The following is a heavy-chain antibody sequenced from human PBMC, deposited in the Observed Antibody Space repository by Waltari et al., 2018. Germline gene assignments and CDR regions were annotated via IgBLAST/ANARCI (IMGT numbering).Heavy chain of an antibody. Sequence: EVQLVESGGDLVQPGRSLRLSCAASGFNFHSYAMHWVRQAPGKGLELVSSISWNSNNIVYADSVQGRFTTSRDSAKSSLYLEMNNLRPEDTALYFCAKDRVRSPGYYGMDVWGQGTTVTVSS. J-gene: IGHJ6*02. CDR3: AKDRVRSPGYYGMDV. CDR2: ISWNSNNI. V-gene: IGHV3-9*01. CDR1: GFNFHSYA.